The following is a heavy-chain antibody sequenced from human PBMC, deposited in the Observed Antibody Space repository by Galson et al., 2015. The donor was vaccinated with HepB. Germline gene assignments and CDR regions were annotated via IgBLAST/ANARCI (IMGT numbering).Heavy chain of an antibody. Sequence: SLRLSCAASGFTFSSYAMSWVRQAPGKGLEWVSAISGSGGSTYYADSVKGRFTISRDNSKNTLYLQMNSLRAEDTAVYYCATVDTHGWGDYYGSGSYDWGQGTLVTVSS. CDR2: ISGSGGST. CDR3: ATVDTHGWGDYYGSGSYD. V-gene: IGHV3-23*01. CDR1: GFTFSSYA. J-gene: IGHJ4*02. D-gene: IGHD3-10*01.